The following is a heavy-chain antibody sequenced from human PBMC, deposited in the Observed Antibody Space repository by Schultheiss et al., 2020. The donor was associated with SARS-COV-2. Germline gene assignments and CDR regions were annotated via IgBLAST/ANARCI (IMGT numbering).Heavy chain of an antibody. CDR3: AADLGGATRWFDY. J-gene: IGHJ4*02. CDR2: ISYDGSNK. D-gene: IGHD1-26*01. V-gene: IGHV3-30*04. Sequence: GGSLRLSCAASGFTFSSYAMHWVRQAPGKGLEWVAVISYDGSNKYYADSVKGRFTISRDNSKNTLYLQMNSLRAEDTAVYYCAADLGGATRWFDYWGQGTLVTVSS. CDR1: GFTFSSYA.